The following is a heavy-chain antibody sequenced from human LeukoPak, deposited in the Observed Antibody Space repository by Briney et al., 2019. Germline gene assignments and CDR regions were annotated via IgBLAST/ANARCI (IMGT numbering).Heavy chain of an antibody. Sequence: PGGSLRLSCAASGCTFSSYAMSWVRQAPGKGLEWVSAISGSGGSTYYADSVKGRFTISRDNSKNTLYLQMNSLRAEDTAVYYCAKVKANREAFDIWGQGTMVTVSS. CDR2: ISGSGGST. J-gene: IGHJ3*02. CDR1: GCTFSSYA. V-gene: IGHV3-23*01. CDR3: AKVKANREAFDI. D-gene: IGHD1-26*01.